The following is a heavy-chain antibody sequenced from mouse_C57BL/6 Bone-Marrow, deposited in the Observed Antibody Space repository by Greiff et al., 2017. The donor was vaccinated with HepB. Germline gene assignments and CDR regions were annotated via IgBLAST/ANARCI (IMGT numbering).Heavy chain of an antibody. D-gene: IGHD1-1*01. CDR1: GYTFTSYW. CDR2: IYPGSGST. Sequence: QVQLQQPGAELVQPGASVKMSCKASGYTFTSYWITWVKQRPGQGLEWIGDIYPGSGSTNDNEKFKSKATLTVDTSSSTAYMQLSSLTSEDSAVYYCARSEGIYYGAWFAYWGQGTLVTVSA. V-gene: IGHV1-55*01. CDR3: ARSEGIYYGAWFAY. J-gene: IGHJ3*01.